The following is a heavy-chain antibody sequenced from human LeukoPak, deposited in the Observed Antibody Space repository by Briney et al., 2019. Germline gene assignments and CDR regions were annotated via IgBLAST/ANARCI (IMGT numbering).Heavy chain of an antibody. CDR1: GGSISSYY. CDR2: IYYSGST. Sequence: SEALSLTCTVSGGSISSYYWSWIRQPPGKGLEWIGYIYYSGSTNYNPSLTSRVTISIDTSKNQFSLKLSSVTAADTAVYYCARQITICEYMDVWGKGTTVTVSS. J-gene: IGHJ6*03. CDR3: ARQITICEYMDV. V-gene: IGHV4-59*01. D-gene: IGHD3-3*01.